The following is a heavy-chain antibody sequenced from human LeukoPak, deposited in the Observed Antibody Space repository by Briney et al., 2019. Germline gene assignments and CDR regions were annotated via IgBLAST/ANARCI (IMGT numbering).Heavy chain of an antibody. D-gene: IGHD3-10*01. Sequence: SETLSLTCAVSGGSISSSNWWSWVRQPPGKGLEWIGEIYYSGSTNYNPSLKSRVTISVDKSKNQFSLKLNSVTAADTAVYYCASRKTGFRVIWFDPWGQGTLVTVSS. J-gene: IGHJ5*02. CDR1: GGSISSSNW. CDR3: ASRKTGFRVIWFDP. V-gene: IGHV4-4*02. CDR2: IYYSGST.